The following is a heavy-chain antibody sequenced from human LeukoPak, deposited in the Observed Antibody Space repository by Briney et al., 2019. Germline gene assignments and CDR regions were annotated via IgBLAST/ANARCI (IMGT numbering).Heavy chain of an antibody. CDR1: GYTFTSYG. Sequence: ASVKVSCKASGYTFTSYGISWVRRAPGQGLEWMGWISAYNGNTNYAQKLQGRVTMTTDTSTSTAYMELRSLRSDDTAVYYCARDNPRWLMPTRVDYWGQGTLVTVSS. J-gene: IGHJ4*02. D-gene: IGHD4-23*01. V-gene: IGHV1-18*01. CDR2: ISAYNGNT. CDR3: ARDNPRWLMPTRVDY.